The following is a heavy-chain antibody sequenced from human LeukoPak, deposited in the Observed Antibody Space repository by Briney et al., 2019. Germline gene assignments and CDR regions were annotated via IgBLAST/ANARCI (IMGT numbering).Heavy chain of an antibody. Sequence: GGSLRLSCAASGFTFSSYAMHWVRQAPGKGLEWVAVISYDGSNKYYADSVKGRFTISRDNSKNTLYLQMNSLRAEDTAVYYCARDSGAADNYYYYYDMDVWGKGTTVTVSS. J-gene: IGHJ6*03. D-gene: IGHD6-13*01. CDR1: GFTFSSYA. CDR2: ISYDGSNK. V-gene: IGHV3-30*04. CDR3: ARDSGAADNYYYYYDMDV.